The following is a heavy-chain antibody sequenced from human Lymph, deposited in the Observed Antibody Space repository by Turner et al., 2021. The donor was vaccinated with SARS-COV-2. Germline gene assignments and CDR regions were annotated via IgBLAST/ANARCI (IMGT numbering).Heavy chain of an antibody. CDR1: GFTFSSYG. D-gene: IGHD6-19*01. CDR2: IWFDGSNK. V-gene: IGHV3-33*01. CDR3: ARDRAGSSGWYDSYFDY. Sequence: QVQLVESGGGVVQPGRSLRLSGVASGFTFSSYGMHWVRQAPGTGLEWVAFIWFDGSNKYYADSVKGRFTISRDNSKNTLYLQMNSLRAEDTAVYYCARDRAGSSGWYDSYFDYWGQGTLVTVSS. J-gene: IGHJ4*02.